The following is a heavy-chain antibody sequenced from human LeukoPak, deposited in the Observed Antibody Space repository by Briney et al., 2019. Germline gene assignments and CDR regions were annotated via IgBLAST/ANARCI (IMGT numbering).Heavy chain of an antibody. D-gene: IGHD2-2*01. CDR1: GFTFSQSG. CDR2: LRHDASKQ. J-gene: IGHJ4*02. V-gene: IGHV3-30*02. CDR3: AKGSPWSTAPAGVDF. Sequence: PGGSLRLSCAASGFTFSQSGMHWVRQAPGKGLEGVAFLRHDASKQYYADSVKGRFTISRDTSQNMLYLQMNSLRVDDTAVYYCAKGSPWSTAPAGVDFWAQGTLVPVSS.